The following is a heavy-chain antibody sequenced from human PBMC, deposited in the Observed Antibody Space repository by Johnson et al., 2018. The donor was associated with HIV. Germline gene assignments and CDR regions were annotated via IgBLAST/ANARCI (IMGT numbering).Heavy chain of an antibody. D-gene: IGHD6-13*01. Sequence: QVQLVESGGGLVQPGGSLRLSCVASGFTFSYYAIFWVRQAPGRGMEWLAVIIFDGVYKHHAESVRGRFTISRDNAKNSLYLQMNSLRAEDTAVYYCARDWAAVGRVGGMDAFDIWGQGTMVTVSS. CDR1: GFTFSYYA. V-gene: IGHV3-30-3*01. J-gene: IGHJ3*02. CDR2: IIFDGVYK. CDR3: ARDWAAVGRVGGMDAFDI.